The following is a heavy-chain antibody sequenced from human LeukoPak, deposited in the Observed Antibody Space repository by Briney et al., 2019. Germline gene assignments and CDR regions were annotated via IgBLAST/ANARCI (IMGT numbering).Heavy chain of an antibody. V-gene: IGHV4-34*01. CDR2: IIHSGST. D-gene: IGHD6-13*01. Sequence: PAETLSLTCAAYGFSFSGYYRSWIRQPPGKGLEWIAEIIHSGSTNYNPSLKSRVIISVDTSKNQFSLKLSSVTAADTAVYYCARGSAAAGTGYWGQGTLVTVSS. CDR1: GFSFSGYY. J-gene: IGHJ4*02. CDR3: ARGSAAAGTGY.